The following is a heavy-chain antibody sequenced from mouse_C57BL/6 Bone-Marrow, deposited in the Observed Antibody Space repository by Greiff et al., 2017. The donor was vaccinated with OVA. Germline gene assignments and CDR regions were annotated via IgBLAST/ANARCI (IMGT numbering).Heavy chain of an antibody. CDR2: IRLKSDNYAT. Sequence: DVQLQESGGGLVQPGGSMKLSCVASGFTFSNYWMNWVRQSPEKGLEWVAQIRLKSDNYATHYAESLKGRFTISRDDSKSSVYLQRNNSRAADTGIYACRGNYEEGYYAMDYWGQGTSVTVSS. CDR3: RGNYEEGYYAMDY. V-gene: IGHV6-3*01. D-gene: IGHD2-1*01. CDR1: GFTFSNYW. J-gene: IGHJ4*01.